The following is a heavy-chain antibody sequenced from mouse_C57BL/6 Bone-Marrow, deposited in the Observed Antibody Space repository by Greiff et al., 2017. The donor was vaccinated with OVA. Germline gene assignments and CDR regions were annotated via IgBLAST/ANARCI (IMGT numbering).Heavy chain of an antibody. CDR2: INPNNGGT. J-gene: IGHJ3*01. Sequence: EVQVVESGPELVKPGASVKIPCKASGYTFTDYNMDWVKQSHGKSLEWIGDINPNNGGTIYNQKFKGKATLTVDKSSSTAYMELRSLTSEDTAVYYCARGGIYSKSWFAYWGQGTLVTVSA. V-gene: IGHV1-18*01. CDR3: ARGGIYSKSWFAY. D-gene: IGHD2-5*01. CDR1: GYTFTDYN.